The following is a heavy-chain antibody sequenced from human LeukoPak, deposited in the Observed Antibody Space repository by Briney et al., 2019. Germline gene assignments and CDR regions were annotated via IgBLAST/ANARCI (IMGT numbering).Heavy chain of an antibody. CDR2: IWYDGSNK. J-gene: IGHJ3*02. Sequence: GGSLRLSCAASGFTFSSYGMHWVRQAPGKGLEWVAVIWYDGSNKYYADSVKGRFTISRDNSKNTLYLQMNSLRAKDTAVYYCARTTGMVRGVINDAFDIWGQGTMVTVSS. D-gene: IGHD3-10*01. CDR1: GFTFSSYG. V-gene: IGHV3-33*01. CDR3: ARTTGMVRGVINDAFDI.